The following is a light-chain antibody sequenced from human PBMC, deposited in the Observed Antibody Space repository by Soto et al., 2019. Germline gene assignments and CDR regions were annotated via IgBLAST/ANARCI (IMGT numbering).Light chain of an antibody. Sequence: EIVLTQSPGTLSLSPGERATLSCRASQSVSRTYLAWYQQKPGQAPGLLIYDVSSRATGIPDRFGGSGSGTDFALTISRLEPEDFAVYYCQQYGTSPYTFGQGTKLEIK. J-gene: IGKJ2*01. CDR3: QQYGTSPYT. CDR1: QSVSRTY. CDR2: DVS. V-gene: IGKV3-20*01.